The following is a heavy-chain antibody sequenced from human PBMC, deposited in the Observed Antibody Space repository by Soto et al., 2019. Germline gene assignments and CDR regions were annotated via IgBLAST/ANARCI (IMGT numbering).Heavy chain of an antibody. CDR3: ARGPTPTAAMYAFDI. J-gene: IGHJ3*02. CDR1: GYTFTNYD. Sequence: ASVKVSCKASGYTFTNYDIIWVRQATGQGLEWMGWMNPNSGNTGYAQKFQGRVTMTRNTSISTAYMELSSLRSEGTAVYYCARGPTPTAAMYAFDIWGQGTMVTVSS. V-gene: IGHV1-8*01. CDR2: MNPNSGNT. D-gene: IGHD2-2*01.